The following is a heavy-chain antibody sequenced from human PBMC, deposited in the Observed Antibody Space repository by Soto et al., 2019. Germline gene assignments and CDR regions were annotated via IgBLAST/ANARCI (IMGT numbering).Heavy chain of an antibody. J-gene: IGHJ4*02. Sequence: PGGTLRLSCVPSGFFFTNYAMSWVRQAPGKGLYWVSTIRRSGDGTYYADSVKGRFTISRDSSENTLYLQMNSLRVDATAVYYCAKGAEYSSLFDYWGKGMLVTVSA. CDR3: AKGAEYSSLFDY. D-gene: IGHD6-6*01. CDR2: IRRSGDGT. V-gene: IGHV3-23*01. CDR1: GFFFTNYA.